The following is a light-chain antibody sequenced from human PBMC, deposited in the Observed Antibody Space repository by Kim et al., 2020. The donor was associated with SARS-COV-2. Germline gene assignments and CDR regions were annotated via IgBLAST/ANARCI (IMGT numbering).Light chain of an antibody. J-gene: IGKJ2*01. Sequence: ETVMTQSPGTLSLSPGERDNLSCRASESVSSSYLAWYQQNPGQEPRLLIYGATSRATGITNRFSGSGSGTDFTLTISRLEPEDFPVYYGQQYGSSPQYTFGQGTKLEI. CDR1: ESVSSSY. CDR2: GAT. CDR3: QQYGSSPQYT. V-gene: IGKV3-20*01.